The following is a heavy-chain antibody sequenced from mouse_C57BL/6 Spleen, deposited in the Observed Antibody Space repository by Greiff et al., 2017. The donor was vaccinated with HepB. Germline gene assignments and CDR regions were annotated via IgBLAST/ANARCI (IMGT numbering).Heavy chain of an antibody. CDR2: IDPSDSYT. V-gene: IGHV1-50*01. CDR1: GYTFTSYW. CDR3: ARMGDYDSAY. Sequence: QVHVKQPGAELVKPGASVKLSCKASGYTFTSYWMQWVKQRPGQGLEWIGEIDPSDSYTNYNQKFKGKATLTVDTSSSTAYMQLSSLTSEDSAVYYCARMGDYDSAYWGQGTLVTVSA. J-gene: IGHJ3*01. D-gene: IGHD2-4*01.